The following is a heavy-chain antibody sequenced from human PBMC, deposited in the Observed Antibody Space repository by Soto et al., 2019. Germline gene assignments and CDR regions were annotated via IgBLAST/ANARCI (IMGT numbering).Heavy chain of an antibody. CDR1: GGTFSSYA. D-gene: IGHD3-9*01. V-gene: IGHV1-69*13. CDR2: IIPIFGTA. Sequence: SVKVSCKASGGTFSSYAISWVRQAPGQGLEWMGGIIPIFGTANYAQNFRGRFTIPAEESTSTAYMDLSSLSSEDRAVFYCGSVGGDVLRYFDWFGSYYGMDVWGQGTTVTVSS. J-gene: IGHJ6*02. CDR3: GSVGGDVLRYFDWFGSYYGMDV.